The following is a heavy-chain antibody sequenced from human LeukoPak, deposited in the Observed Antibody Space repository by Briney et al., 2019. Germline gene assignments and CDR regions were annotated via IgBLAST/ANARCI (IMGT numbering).Heavy chain of an antibody. J-gene: IGHJ4*02. D-gene: IGHD3-10*01. V-gene: IGHV3-23*01. Sequence: PGGSLRLSCAASGFTFSSYAMSWVRQAPGKGLEWVSAISGSGSSTYYADSVKGRFTISRDNSKNTLYLQMNSLRAEDTTVYYCVKGGSMVRGLYYFDYWGQGTLVTVSS. CDR2: ISGSGSST. CDR3: VKGGSMVRGLYYFDY. CDR1: GFTFSSYA.